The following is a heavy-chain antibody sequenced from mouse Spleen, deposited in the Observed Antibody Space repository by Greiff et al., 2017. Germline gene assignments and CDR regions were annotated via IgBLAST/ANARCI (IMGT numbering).Heavy chain of an antibody. V-gene: IGHV1-19*01. CDR1: GYTFTDYY. Sequence: EVQLQESGPVLVKPGASVKMSCKASGYTFTDYYMNWVKQSQGKSLEWIGVINPYNGGTSYNQKFKGKATLTVDKSSSTAYMELNSLTSEDSAVYYCARRGYGSSYWYFVVWGTWTTVSVSS. CDR2: INPYNGGT. J-gene: IGHJ1*03. D-gene: IGHD1-1*01. CDR3: ARRGYGSSYWYFVV.